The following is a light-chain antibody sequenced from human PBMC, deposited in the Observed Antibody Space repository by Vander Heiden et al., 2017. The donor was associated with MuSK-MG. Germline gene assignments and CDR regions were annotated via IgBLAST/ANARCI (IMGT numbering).Light chain of an antibody. J-gene: IGKJ3*01. CDR1: QDISNY. CDR3: QQYYNLPRT. CDR2: DAP. V-gene: IGKV1-33*01. Sequence: DIQMTQSPSSLSASVGDRVTITCQASQDISNYLNWYQQKPGKAPKLLIYDAPNLETGVPSRFSGSGSGTDFTFTISSLQPEDIATYYCQQYYNLPRTFGHGTKVDIK.